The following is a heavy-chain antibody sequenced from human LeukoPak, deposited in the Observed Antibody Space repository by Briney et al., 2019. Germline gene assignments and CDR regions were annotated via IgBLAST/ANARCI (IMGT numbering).Heavy chain of an antibody. D-gene: IGHD1-26*01. CDR1: GFTFSSYA. CDR3: ARLYYGSSSWCDY. V-gene: IGHV3-23*01. Sequence: GGSLRLSCAASGFTFSSYAMYWVRPAPGKGLEWVSVISGSGDSTNYADSVKGRFTSSRDNSKNTLYLQMDSLRGEDTAVYYCARLYYGSSSWCDYWGQGSLVTVSS. J-gene: IGHJ4*02. CDR2: ISGSGDST.